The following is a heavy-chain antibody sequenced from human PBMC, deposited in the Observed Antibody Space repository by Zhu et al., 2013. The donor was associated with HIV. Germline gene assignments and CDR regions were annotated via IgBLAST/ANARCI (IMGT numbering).Heavy chain of an antibody. CDR2: IIPLFGTT. V-gene: IGHV1-69*01. CDR1: GGTFSSYT. D-gene: IGHD6-25*01. CDR3: QTAKDAFDI. J-gene: IGHJ3*02. Sequence: QVQLVQSGAEVKKPGSSVKVSCKASGGTFSSYTVSWVRRAPGQGLEWMGGIIPLFGTTKYAQKFQDRVTITADESTSTAYMELRSLRSDDTAVYYCQTAKDAFDIWGQGTMVTVSS.